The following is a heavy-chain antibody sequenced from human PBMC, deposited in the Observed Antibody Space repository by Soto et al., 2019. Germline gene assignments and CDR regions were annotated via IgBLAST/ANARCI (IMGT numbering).Heavy chain of an antibody. CDR1: VGSFNGYY. CDR3: ARSRGVRSPLDY. J-gene: IGHJ4*02. D-gene: IGHD3-10*01. Sequence: TSETLSLTCAVYVGSFNGYYWSWIRQPPEKGLEWIGEVTHSGNTNYNPSLKSRVTLSVDTSKNQFSLKLSSVTAADTAVYYCARSRGVRSPLDYWGQGTLVTVSS. V-gene: IGHV4-34*01. CDR2: VTHSGNT.